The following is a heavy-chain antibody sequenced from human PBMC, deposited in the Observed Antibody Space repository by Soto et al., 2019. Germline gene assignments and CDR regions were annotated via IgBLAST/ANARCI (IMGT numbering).Heavy chain of an antibody. CDR1: VCSIYTNDYY. D-gene: IGHD1-1*01. J-gene: IGHJ4*02. V-gene: IGHV4-39*01. CDR3: GKVLPGHHATTATES. CDR2: IDYNGVT. Sequence: ETLSLTCTVSVCSIYTNDYYFVCILQPPLMGLEWIGNIDYNGVTYYNRSLKSRVSISRDTSKNQFSMRLTSVTAADKALYHCGKVLPGHHATTATESWGRANL.